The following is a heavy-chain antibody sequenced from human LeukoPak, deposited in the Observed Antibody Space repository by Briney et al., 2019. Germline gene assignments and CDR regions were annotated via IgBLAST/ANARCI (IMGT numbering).Heavy chain of an antibody. CDR1: GGSISSGGYS. V-gene: IGHV4-30-2*01. CDR2: IYHSGST. D-gene: IGHD3-10*01. Sequence: PSQTLSLTCAVSGGSISSGGYSWSWIRQPPGKGLEWIGYIYHSGSTYHNPSLKSRVTISVDRSKNQFSLKLSSVTAADTAVYYCASSYGSGSPQIDYWGQGTLVTVSS. J-gene: IGHJ4*02. CDR3: ASSYGSGSPQIDY.